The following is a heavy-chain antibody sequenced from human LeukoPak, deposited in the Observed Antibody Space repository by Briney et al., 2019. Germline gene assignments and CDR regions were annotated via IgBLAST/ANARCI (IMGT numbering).Heavy chain of an antibody. J-gene: IGHJ4*02. D-gene: IGHD6-13*01. CDR1: GFTFSSYG. V-gene: IGHV3-30*02. CDR3: AKDERLGSSWTFDY. Sequence: PGGSLRLPCAASGFTFSSYGMHWVRQAPGKGLEWVAFIRSDGSNKFYADSVKGRFTISRDNSKNTLYLQMNSLRAEDTAVYYCAKDERLGSSWTFDYWGQGTLVAVSS. CDR2: IRSDGSNK.